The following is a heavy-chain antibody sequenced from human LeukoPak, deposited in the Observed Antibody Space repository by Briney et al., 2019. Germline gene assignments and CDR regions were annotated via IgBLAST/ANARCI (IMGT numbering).Heavy chain of an antibody. CDR2: ISGSGSYI. J-gene: IGHJ4*02. D-gene: IGHD3-22*01. Sequence: GGSPRLSCAASGFIYSNYGMNWVRQAPGKGLEWVSYISGSGSYIDYADSVKGRFTITRDNAKNSLYLQMNSLRAEDTAVYYCARGHSSGYYPKYWGQGTLVTVSS. CDR3: ARGHSSGYYPKY. V-gene: IGHV3-21*05. CDR1: GFIYSNYG.